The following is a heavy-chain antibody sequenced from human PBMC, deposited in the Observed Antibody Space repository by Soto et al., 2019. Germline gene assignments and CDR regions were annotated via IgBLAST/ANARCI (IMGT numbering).Heavy chain of an antibody. CDR3: ARADYYDSSGFYYDY. CDR2: INPSGGST. V-gene: IGHV1-46*01. Sequence: QVQLVQSGAEVKKPGASVKVSCKASGYIFTNHYIHWVGQAPGQGLEWMGIINPSGGSTNYLQKFQGRVTMTRDTSTSTVYMELSSLRSEDTAVYFCARADYYDSSGFYYDYWGQGTLVTVSS. J-gene: IGHJ4*02. CDR1: GYIFTNHY. D-gene: IGHD3-22*01.